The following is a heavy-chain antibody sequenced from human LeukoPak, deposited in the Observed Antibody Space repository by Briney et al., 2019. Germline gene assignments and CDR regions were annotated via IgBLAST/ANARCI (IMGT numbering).Heavy chain of an antibody. V-gene: IGHV4-4*07. CDR3: ARDGYKYYYYYYMDV. CDR1: GGSISSYY. Sequence: PSETLSLTRTVSGGSISSYYWSWIRQPAGKGLEWIGRVSTSGSTNYNPSLKSRVTMSVDTSENQFSLKLSSVTAADTAVYYCARDGYKYYYYYYMDVWGKGTTVTISS. D-gene: IGHD5-24*01. J-gene: IGHJ6*03. CDR2: VSTSGST.